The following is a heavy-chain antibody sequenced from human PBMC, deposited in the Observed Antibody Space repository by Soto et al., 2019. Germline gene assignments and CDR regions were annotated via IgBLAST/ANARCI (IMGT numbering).Heavy chain of an antibody. D-gene: IGHD3-10*01. CDR3: ARLRGSGRPTPDYYYYGMDV. CDR2: IYPGDSDT. V-gene: IGHV5-51*01. J-gene: IGHJ6*02. CDR1: GYSFTSYW. Sequence: PGESLKISCKGSGYSFTSYWIGWVRQMPGKGLEWMGIIYPGDSDTRYSPSFQGQVTISADKSISTAYLQWSSLKASDTAMYYCARLRGSGRPTPDYYYYGMDVWGQGTTVTVSS.